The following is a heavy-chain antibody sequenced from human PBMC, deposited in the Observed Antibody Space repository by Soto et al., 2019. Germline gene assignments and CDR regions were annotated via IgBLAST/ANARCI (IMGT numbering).Heavy chain of an antibody. CDR1: GFSLSTSGVG. D-gene: IGHD5-12*01. CDR3: AHVYGGYGNVDY. J-gene: IGHJ4*02. V-gene: IGHV2-5*02. Sequence: QITLKESGPTLVKPTQTLTLTCTFSGFSLSTSGVGVGWIRQPPGKAVEWLALIYWDDDKRSSPSLKSRLTIPKYTSKTQVVLTMTNMDPVTTATYYRAHVYGGYGNVDYWGQGTLVTVSS. CDR2: IYWDDDK.